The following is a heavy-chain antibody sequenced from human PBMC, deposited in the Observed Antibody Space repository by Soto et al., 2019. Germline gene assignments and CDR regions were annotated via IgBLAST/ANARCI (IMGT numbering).Heavy chain of an antibody. V-gene: IGHV1-46*01. CDR1: GYTFPTYY. CDR2: INPSGGST. CDR3: ARDRGGYYDAFDI. D-gene: IGHD3-10*01. Sequence: ASVKVSCKASGYTFPTYYMHWVRQAPGQGLEWMGIINPSGGSTTYAQKFQGRVTMTRDTSTSTVYMELSSLRSEDTAVYYCARDRGGYYDAFDIWGQGTMVTVSS. J-gene: IGHJ3*02.